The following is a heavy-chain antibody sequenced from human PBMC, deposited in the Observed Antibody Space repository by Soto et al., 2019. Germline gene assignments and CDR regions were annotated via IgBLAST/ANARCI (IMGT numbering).Heavy chain of an antibody. Sequence: EVQLLESGGGLVQPGGSLRLSCAASGFTFSSYAMTWVRQAPGKGLEWVSTISGSGGSTYYADSVKGRFTISRDNSKNSLYLQMNSLRAEDTALYYCAKKMALLEWVRNYFDCWGQGTLVTVSS. CDR1: GFTFSSYA. D-gene: IGHD3-3*01. CDR2: ISGSGGST. CDR3: AKKMALLEWVRNYFDC. J-gene: IGHJ4*02. V-gene: IGHV3-23*01.